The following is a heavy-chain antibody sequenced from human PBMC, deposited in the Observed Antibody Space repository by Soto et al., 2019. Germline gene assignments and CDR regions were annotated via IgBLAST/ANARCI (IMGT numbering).Heavy chain of an antibody. Sequence: PGGSLRLSCAASGFSFTSYTMNWVRQAPGKGLEWVASISAGGRSIYYADPLKGRSTVSRDNAKSSLYLQVNSLRAEDTAVYYCARSTPGNPFDIWGQGTMVTVSS. D-gene: IGHD3-10*01. J-gene: IGHJ3*02. CDR1: GFSFTSYT. CDR2: ISAGGRSI. CDR3: ARSTPGNPFDI. V-gene: IGHV3-21*01.